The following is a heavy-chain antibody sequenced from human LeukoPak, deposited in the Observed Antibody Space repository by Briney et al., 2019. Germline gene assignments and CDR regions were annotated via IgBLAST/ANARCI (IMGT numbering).Heavy chain of an antibody. J-gene: IGHJ4*02. Sequence: SETLSLTCTVSGGSNSSYYWSWIRQPPGKGLEWIGYIYYSGSTNYNPSLKSRVTISVDTSKNQFSLKLSSVTAADTAVYYCARAAYWGQGTLVTVSS. CDR3: ARAAY. CDR1: GGSNSSYY. CDR2: IYYSGST. V-gene: IGHV4-59*12.